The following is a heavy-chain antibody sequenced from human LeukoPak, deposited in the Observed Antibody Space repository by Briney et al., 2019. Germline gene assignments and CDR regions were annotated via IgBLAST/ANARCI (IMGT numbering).Heavy chain of an antibody. D-gene: IGHD6-6*01. V-gene: IGHV3-23*01. CDR3: AKAGSIAAFDY. Sequence: HPGASLRLSCAASGFTFSSYAMSRVRQAPGKGLEWVSAISGSGGSTYYADSVKGRFTISRDNSKNTLYLQMNSLKAEDMAVYYCAKAGSIAAFDYWGQGTLVTVSS. CDR1: GFTFSSYA. CDR2: ISGSGGST. J-gene: IGHJ4*02.